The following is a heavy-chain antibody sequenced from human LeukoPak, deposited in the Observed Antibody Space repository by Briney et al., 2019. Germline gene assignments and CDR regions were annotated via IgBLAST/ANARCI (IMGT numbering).Heavy chain of an antibody. CDR1: GGSISSYY. J-gene: IGHJ4*02. V-gene: IGHV4-59*08. CDR2: IYYSGSI. CDR3: ARHAADRYSKSVKAVGY. Sequence: SETLSLTCTVSGGSISSYYWSWIRQPPGKGLEWIGYIYYSGSINYNPSLKSRVTISVDTSKNQFSLKLSSVTAADTAVYYCARHAADRYSKSVKAVGYWGQGTLVTVSS. D-gene: IGHD6-13*01.